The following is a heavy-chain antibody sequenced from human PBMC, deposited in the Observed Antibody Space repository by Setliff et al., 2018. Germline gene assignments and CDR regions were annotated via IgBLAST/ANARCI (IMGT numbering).Heavy chain of an antibody. D-gene: IGHD2-15*01. CDR2: IYYSGST. V-gene: IGHV4-39*07. J-gene: IGHJ5*02. Sequence: SETLSLTCTVSGGSISSSSYYWGWIRQPPGKGLEWIGSIYYSGSTYYNPSLKSRVTISVDTSKNQFSLKLSSVTAADTAVYYCARGDFDIVVVVAADHDWFDPWGQGTLVTVSS. CDR1: GGSISSSSYY. CDR3: ARGDFDIVVVVAADHDWFDP.